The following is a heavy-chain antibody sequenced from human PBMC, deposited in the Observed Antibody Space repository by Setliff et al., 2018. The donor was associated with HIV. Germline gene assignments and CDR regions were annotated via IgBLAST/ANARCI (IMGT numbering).Heavy chain of an antibody. Sequence: SETLSLTCTVSGGSISSHYWIWIRQPPGKGLEWIGYIHYSGATNYNPSLKSRVTISIDTSTQQFFLNVTSVTAADTAVYYCAGFSYNFWVYRFDHWGQGALVTVSS. J-gene: IGHJ4*02. CDR2: IHYSGAT. D-gene: IGHD3-3*01. V-gene: IGHV4-59*11. CDR3: AGFSYNFWVYRFDH. CDR1: GGSISSHY.